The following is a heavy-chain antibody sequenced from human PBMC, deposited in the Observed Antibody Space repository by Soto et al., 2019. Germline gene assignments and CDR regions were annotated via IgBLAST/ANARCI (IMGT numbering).Heavy chain of an antibody. V-gene: IGHV4-34*01. J-gene: IGHJ4*02. Sequence: SETLSLTCAVYGGSFSGYYWSWIRQPPGKGLEWIGEINHSGSTNYNPSLKSRVTISVDTSKNQFSLKLSSVTAADTAVYYCASRSYSGSFKFDYWGQGTLVTVSS. D-gene: IGHD1-26*01. CDR2: INHSGST. CDR1: GGSFSGYY. CDR3: ASRSYSGSFKFDY.